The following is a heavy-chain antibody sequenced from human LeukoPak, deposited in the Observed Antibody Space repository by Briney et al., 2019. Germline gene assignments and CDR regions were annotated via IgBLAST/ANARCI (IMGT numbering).Heavy chain of an antibody. V-gene: IGHV4-59*08. CDR2: IYYSGST. CDR1: GGSISSYY. D-gene: IGHD6-6*01. CDR3: ARHRGVAAGPHGWFDP. J-gene: IGHJ5*02. Sequence: PSETLSLTCTVSGGSISSYYWSWIRQPPGKGLEWIGYIYYSGSTNYNPSLKSRVTISVDTSKNQFSLKLSSVTAADTAVYYCARHRGVAAGPHGWFDPWGQGTLVTVSS.